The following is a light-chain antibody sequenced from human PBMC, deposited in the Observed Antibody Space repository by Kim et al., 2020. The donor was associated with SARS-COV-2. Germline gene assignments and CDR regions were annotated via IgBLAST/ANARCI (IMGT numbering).Light chain of an antibody. CDR2: DNS. CDR3: GAWDSSLSAAV. J-gene: IGLJ7*01. V-gene: IGLV1-51*01. Sequence: KVTISCSGSSSNNGNNYVSWSQQLPETGSKVRVYDNSRRPSGIPDRFAGAKSNTSATLGITGLQTGDEADCYCGAWDSSLSAAVFGGGTQLTVL. CDR1: SSNNGNNY.